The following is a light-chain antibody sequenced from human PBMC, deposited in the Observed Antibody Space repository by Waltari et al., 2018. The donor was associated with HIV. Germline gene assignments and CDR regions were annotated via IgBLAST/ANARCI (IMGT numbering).Light chain of an antibody. J-gene: IGKJ2*01. CDR3: QQYGHSPPYT. CDR1: QSISSNY. Sequence: EIVLTQSPGTLSLSPGERVTLSCRPSQSISSNYLAWHQQEPGQAPRLLIFGASTRATGVPDRFSGSGSGTDFTLTISGLEPEDFAVYYCQQYGHSPPYTFGQGTKLEIK. CDR2: GAS. V-gene: IGKV3-20*01.